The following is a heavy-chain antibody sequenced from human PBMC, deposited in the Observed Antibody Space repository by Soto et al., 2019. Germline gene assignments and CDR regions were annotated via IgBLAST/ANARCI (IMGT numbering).Heavy chain of an antibody. J-gene: IGHJ6*02. D-gene: IGHD3-3*01. CDR1: GFTFSSYS. Sequence: EVQLVESGGGLVKPGGSLRLSCAASGFTFSSYSMNWVRQAPGKGLEWVSSISSSSSYIYYADSVKGRFTISRDNAKNSLYLQMNSPRAEDTAVYYCARDYVLRFFPTLMEGRDYGMDVWGQGTTVTVSS. V-gene: IGHV3-21*01. CDR2: ISSSSSYI. CDR3: ARDYVLRFFPTLMEGRDYGMDV.